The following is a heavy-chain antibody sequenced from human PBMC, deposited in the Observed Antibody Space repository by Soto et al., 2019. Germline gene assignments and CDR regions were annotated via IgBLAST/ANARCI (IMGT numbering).Heavy chain of an antibody. V-gene: IGHV4-59*01. CDR3: ARDVRYSSGWYDY. CDR2: IYYSGST. Sequence: PSETLSLTCTVSGGSISSYYWSWIRQPPGKGLEWIGYIYYSGSTNYNPSLKSRVTISVDTSKNQFSLKLSSVTAADTAVYYCARDVRYSSGWYDYWGQGTLVTVSS. CDR1: GGSISSYY. D-gene: IGHD6-19*01. J-gene: IGHJ4*02.